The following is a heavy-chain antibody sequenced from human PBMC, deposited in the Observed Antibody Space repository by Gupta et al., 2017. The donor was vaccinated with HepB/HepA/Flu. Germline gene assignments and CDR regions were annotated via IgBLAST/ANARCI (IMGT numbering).Heavy chain of an antibody. J-gene: IGHJ5*02. V-gene: IGHV3-43*01. CDR3: AKYSLGLLDP. Sequence: EVQLVESGGVVVQPGGSLRLSCAASGFTFDDYTMHWVRQAPGKGLEWVSLISWDGGSTYYADSVKGRFTISRDNSKNSLYLQMNSLRTEDTALYYCAKYSLGLLDPWGQGTLVTVSS. CDR1: GFTFDDYT. CDR2: ISWDGGST. D-gene: IGHD2-15*01.